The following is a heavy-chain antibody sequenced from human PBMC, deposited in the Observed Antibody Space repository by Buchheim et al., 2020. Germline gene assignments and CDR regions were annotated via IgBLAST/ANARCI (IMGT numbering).Heavy chain of an antibody. Sequence: EMQLLESGGGLVQPGGSLRVSCAASGFTFSSYAMSWVRQAPGKGLEWVSAISSSGGSTYYAESVRGRFTISRDNSKNTLSLQMNSLRVEDTAVYYCAKDWTYYDFWSASSGVSAGFDPWGQGTL. D-gene: IGHD3-3*01. J-gene: IGHJ5*02. V-gene: IGHV3-23*01. CDR3: AKDWTYYDFWSASSGVSAGFDP. CDR1: GFTFSSYA. CDR2: ISSSGGST.